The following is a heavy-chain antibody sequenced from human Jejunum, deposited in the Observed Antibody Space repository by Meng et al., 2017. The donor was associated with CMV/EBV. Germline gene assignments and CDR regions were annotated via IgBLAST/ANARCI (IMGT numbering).Heavy chain of an antibody. J-gene: IGHJ4*02. D-gene: IGHD3-22*01. Sequence: FDYNSYLTWVRQGPGRWLEWVAYIKQDGSERSYVDSVRGRFTISRDNAKNSLYLQMNDLRVEDTAVYYCAGARTYFRDSSGHSLDYWGQGTLVTVSS. CDR2: IKQDGSER. V-gene: IGHV3-7*01. CDR1: FDYNSY. CDR3: AGARTYFRDSSGHSLDY.